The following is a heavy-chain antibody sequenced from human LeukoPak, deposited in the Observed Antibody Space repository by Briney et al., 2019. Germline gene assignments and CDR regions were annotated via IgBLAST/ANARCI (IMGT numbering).Heavy chain of an antibody. CDR3: ASVSGTYYYYGLDV. Sequence: GGSLRLSCAASGFTVSSKYMSWVRQAPGKGLEWVSVIYSVGSTYYADSMKGRFTISRDNSKNTLYLQMNSLRAEDTALYYCASVSGTYYYYGLDVWGQGTTVTVSS. V-gene: IGHV3-66*01. CDR2: IYSVGST. CDR1: GFTVSSKY. D-gene: IGHD1-20*01. J-gene: IGHJ6*02.